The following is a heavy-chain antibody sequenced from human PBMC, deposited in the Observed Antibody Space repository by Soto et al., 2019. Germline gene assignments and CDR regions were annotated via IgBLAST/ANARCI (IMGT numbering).Heavy chain of an antibody. CDR1: GGSFSGYY. CDR2: INHSGST. V-gene: IGHV4-34*01. D-gene: IGHD6-19*01. CDR3: ARLAVAGTEYYYYYYGMDV. Sequence: SETLSLTCAVYGGSFSGYYWSWIRQPPGKGLEWIGEINHSGSTNYNPSLKSRVTISVDTSKNQFPLKLSSVTAADTAVYYCARLAVAGTEYYYYYYGMDVWGQGTTVTVSS. J-gene: IGHJ6*02.